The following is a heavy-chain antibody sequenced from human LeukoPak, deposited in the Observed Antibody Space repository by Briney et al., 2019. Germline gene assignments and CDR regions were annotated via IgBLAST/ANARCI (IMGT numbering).Heavy chain of an antibody. Sequence: GGSLRLSCAASGFTFSSYRMSWMRQAPGKGLEWVANIKYDGNEEYYVDSVKGRFTISRDNAKNSLYLQLNSLRVEDTAVYYCKSGGAAPGSFDYWGQGTLVTVSP. CDR1: GFTFSSYR. J-gene: IGHJ4*02. D-gene: IGHD1-1*01. CDR3: KSGGAAPGSFDY. CDR2: IKYDGNEE. V-gene: IGHV3-7*01.